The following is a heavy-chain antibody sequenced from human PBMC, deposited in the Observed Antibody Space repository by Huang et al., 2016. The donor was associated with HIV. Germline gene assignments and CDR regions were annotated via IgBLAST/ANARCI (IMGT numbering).Heavy chain of an antibody. V-gene: IGHV3-7*01. CDR1: TFRFGADW. Sequence: VESGGRLVQPGGSIRLSCVGSTFRFGADWMSWVRQSPGKGLEWVANIKQDESEKYYVDSVKGRFNISRDNAEKVLFLEMNNVRVEDTATYYCATKTAAMDIWGQGTTVTVS. CDR2: IKQDESEK. CDR3: ATKTAAMDI. J-gene: IGHJ6*02. D-gene: IGHD1-7*01.